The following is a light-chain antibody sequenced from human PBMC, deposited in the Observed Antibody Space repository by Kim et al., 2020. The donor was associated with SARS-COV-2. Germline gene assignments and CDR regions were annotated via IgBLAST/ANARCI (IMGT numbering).Light chain of an antibody. V-gene: IGKV3-11*01. Sequence: SPGERVTLSCRASQSVSSYLAWYQQKPGQAPRLLIYDASNRATGIPARFSGSGSGTDFTLTISSLEPEDFAVYYCQQRSNWPPRDTFGQGTKLEI. CDR3: QQRSNWPPRDT. CDR2: DAS. J-gene: IGKJ2*01. CDR1: QSVSSY.